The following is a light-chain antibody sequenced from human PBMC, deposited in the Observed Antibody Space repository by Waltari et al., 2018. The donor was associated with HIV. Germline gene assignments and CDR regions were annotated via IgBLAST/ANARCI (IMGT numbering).Light chain of an antibody. V-gene: IGLV3-1*01. CDR1: QVGAKY. CDR2: QDD. J-gene: IGLJ2*01. CDR3: QAWDTKNMV. Sequence: SFHLPQPPSVSVSPGQPATIPCSGDQVGAKYVSWYQQRPGQAPILVISQDDQRPSGIPERFSASNSGNTATLTISASQSLDEADYYCQAWDTKNMVFGGGTKLT.